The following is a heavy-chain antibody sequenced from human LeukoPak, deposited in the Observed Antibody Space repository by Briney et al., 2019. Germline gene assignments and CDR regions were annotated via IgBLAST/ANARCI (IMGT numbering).Heavy chain of an antibody. D-gene: IGHD4-17*01. J-gene: IGHJ4*02. Sequence: PGGSLRLSCAASGFTFSSYAMHWVRQAPGKGLEWVAVISYDGSNKYYADSVKGRFTISRDNSKNTLYLQMNSLRAEDTAVYYCARARTYGDYSAADYWGQGTLVTVSS. CDR1: GFTFSSYA. CDR2: ISYDGSNK. CDR3: ARARTYGDYSAADY. V-gene: IGHV3-30-3*01.